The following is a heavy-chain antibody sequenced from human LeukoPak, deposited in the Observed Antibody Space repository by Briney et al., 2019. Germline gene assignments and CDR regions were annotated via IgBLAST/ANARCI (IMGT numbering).Heavy chain of an antibody. CDR1: GYTLTELS. J-gene: IGHJ4*02. Sequence: ASVKVSCKVSGYTLTELSMHWVRQAPGKGLEWMRGFDPEDGETIYAQKFQGRVTMTEDTSTDTAYMELSSLRSEDTAVYYCATERACSSTSCYFDYWGQGTLVTVSS. D-gene: IGHD2-2*01. CDR3: ATERACSSTSCYFDY. CDR2: FDPEDGET. V-gene: IGHV1-24*01.